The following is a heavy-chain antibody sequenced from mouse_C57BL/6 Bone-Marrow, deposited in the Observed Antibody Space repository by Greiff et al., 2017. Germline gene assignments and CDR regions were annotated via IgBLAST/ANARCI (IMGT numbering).Heavy chain of an antibody. V-gene: IGHV1-26*01. Sequence: VQLQQSGPELVKPGASVKISCKASGYTFTDYYMNWVKQSHGKSLEWIGDINPNNGGTSYNQKFKGKATLTVDKSSSTAYMELRSLTSEDSAVYYCARELLAFMDYWGQGTSVTVSS. D-gene: IGHD1-1*01. CDR2: INPNNGGT. CDR3: ARELLAFMDY. CDR1: GYTFTDYY. J-gene: IGHJ4*01.